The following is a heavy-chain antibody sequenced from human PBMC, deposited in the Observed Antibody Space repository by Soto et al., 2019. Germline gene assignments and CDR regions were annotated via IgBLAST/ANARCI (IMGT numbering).Heavy chain of an antibody. J-gene: IGHJ5*02. CDR3: AKDRRGYSGYDSRLYNWFDP. Sequence: GGSLRLSCAASGFTFSSYAMSWVRQAPGKGLEWVSAISGSGGSTYYADSVKGRFTISRDNSKNTLYLQMNSLRAEDTAVYYCAKDRRGYSGYDSRLYNWFDPWGQGTLVTVSS. D-gene: IGHD5-12*01. CDR2: ISGSGGST. CDR1: GFTFSSYA. V-gene: IGHV3-23*01.